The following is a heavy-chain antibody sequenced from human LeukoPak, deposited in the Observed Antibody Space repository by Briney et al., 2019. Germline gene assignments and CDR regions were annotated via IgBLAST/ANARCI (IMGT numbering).Heavy chain of an antibody. J-gene: IGHJ6*02. D-gene: IGHD2-15*01. CDR3: ARDIYCSGGSCTYYYGMDV. V-gene: IGHV1-18*01. CDR2: ISAYNGNT. Sequence: ASVKVSCKASGYTFTSYGISWVRQAPGQGLEWMGWISAYNGNTNYAQKLQGRVTMTTDTSTSTAYMELSRLRSDDTAVYYCARDIYCSGGSCTYYYGMDVWGQGTTVTVSS. CDR1: GYTFTSYG.